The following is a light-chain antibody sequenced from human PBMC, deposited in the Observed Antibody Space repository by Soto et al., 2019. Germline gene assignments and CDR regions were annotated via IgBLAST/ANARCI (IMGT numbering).Light chain of an antibody. Sequence: EVVMTQSPDTLSVSPVERAALSCRASQSVNSNLAWYQQKPGQAPRLLIYGASSRAPDIPDRFSGSGSGTDFTLTISSLQPDDFATYYCQQYNSYSFGQGTKVDIK. J-gene: IGKJ1*01. CDR3: QQYNSYS. CDR1: QSVNSN. CDR2: GAS. V-gene: IGKV3D-15*01.